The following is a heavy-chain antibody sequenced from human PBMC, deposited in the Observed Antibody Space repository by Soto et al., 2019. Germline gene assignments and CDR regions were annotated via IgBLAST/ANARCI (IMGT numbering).Heavy chain of an antibody. J-gene: IGHJ6*03. CDR3: ARDGGTVTTNSYYYMDV. D-gene: IGHD4-4*01. Sequence: QVQLVQSGAEVKKPGSSVKVSCKASGGTFSSYTISWVRQAPGQGLEWMGRIIPILGIANYAQKFQGRVTITADKSTSTAYMELSSLRSEDTAVYYCARDGGTVTTNSYYYMDVWGKGTTVTVSS. V-gene: IGHV1-69*08. CDR1: GGTFSSYT. CDR2: IIPILGIA.